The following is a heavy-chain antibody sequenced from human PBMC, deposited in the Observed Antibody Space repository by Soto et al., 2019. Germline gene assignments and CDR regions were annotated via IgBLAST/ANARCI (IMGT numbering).Heavy chain of an antibody. CDR2: IYYTGTT. CDR1: GGSIRDGGYY. D-gene: IGHD4-17*01. V-gene: IGHV4-31*03. Sequence: TLSLTCTVSGGSIRDGGYYWSWIRQHPGKGLEWIGYIYYTGTTYYNPSFKGRVIISVDLSKGQFSLKLSSVTAADTAFYYCAKDPSPQPTTVVTPGWFDPWGQGILVTVSS. J-gene: IGHJ5*02. CDR3: AKDPSPQPTTVVTPGWFDP.